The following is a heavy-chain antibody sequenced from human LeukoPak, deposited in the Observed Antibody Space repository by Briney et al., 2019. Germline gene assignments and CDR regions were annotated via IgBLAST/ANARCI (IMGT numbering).Heavy chain of an antibody. CDR2: IYHSGST. D-gene: IGHD3-16*02. J-gene: IGHJ4*02. V-gene: IGHV4-38-2*02. Sequence: SETLSLTCTVSGGSISSYYWGWIRQPPGKGLEWIGSIYHSGSTYYNPSLKSRVTISVDTSKNQFSLKLSSVTAADTAVYYCARALYDYVWGSYRYTFAYWGQGTLVTVSS. CDR1: GGSISSYY. CDR3: ARALYDYVWGSYRYTFAY.